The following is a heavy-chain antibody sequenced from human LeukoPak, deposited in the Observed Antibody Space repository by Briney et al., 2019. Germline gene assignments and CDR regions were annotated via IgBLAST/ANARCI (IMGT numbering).Heavy chain of an antibody. CDR1: GFTFSRYA. V-gene: IGHV3-23*01. CDR3: ARGRPISKNWCDS. Sequence: GGSLRLSCAASGFTFSRYAMTWVRQAPGKGLEWVSAIGGSGYDTYYADSGKGRFTISRDKSKNKLYLQMNSQRSEDTAVYYCARGRPISKNWCDSWGQGTLVTVSS. D-gene: IGHD3-3*01. CDR2: IGGSGYDT. J-gene: IGHJ5*01.